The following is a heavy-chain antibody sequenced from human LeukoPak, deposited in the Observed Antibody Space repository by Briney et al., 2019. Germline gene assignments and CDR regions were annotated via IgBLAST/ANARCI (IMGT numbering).Heavy chain of an antibody. V-gene: IGHV3-23*01. CDR3: AKRTMSAFDS. CDR2: ISGSGNGT. D-gene: IGHD5-24*01. Sequence: GGSLRLSCTASGFTFRTYAMNWVRQAPGKGLEWLSGISGSGNGTYYADSVKGRFIISRDNSKNMVYLQMNSLTVEDTATHYCAKRTMSAFDSWGQGTLLIVSS. CDR1: GFTFRTYA. J-gene: IGHJ4*02.